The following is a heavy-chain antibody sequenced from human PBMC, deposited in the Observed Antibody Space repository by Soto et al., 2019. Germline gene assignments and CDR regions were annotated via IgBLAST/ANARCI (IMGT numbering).Heavy chain of an antibody. CDR1: GYSISSGCY. V-gene: IGHV4-38-2*02. D-gene: IGHD3-10*01. J-gene: IGHJ5*02. CDR3: AREDPYYYGSGGLNWFDP. Sequence: SETLSLTAAVSGYSISSGCYWGWIRQPQGKGLEWIGSIYHSGSTYYNPSLKSRVTISVDTSKNQFSLKLSSVTAADTAVYYCAREDPYYYGSGGLNWFDPWGQGTLVTVSS. CDR2: IYHSGST.